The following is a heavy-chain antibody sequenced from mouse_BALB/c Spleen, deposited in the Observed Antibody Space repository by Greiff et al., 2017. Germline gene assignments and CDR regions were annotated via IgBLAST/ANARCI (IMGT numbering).Heavy chain of an antibody. CDR2: ISDGGSYT. CDR3: ARGRGNYEGYAMDY. CDR1: GFTFSDYY. D-gene: IGHD2-1*01. Sequence: EVQRVESGGGLVKPGGSLKLSCAASGFTFSDYYMYWVRQTPEKRLEWVATISDGGSYTYYPDSVKGRFTISRDNARNILYLQMSSLRSEDTAMYYCARGRGNYEGYAMDYWGQGTSVTVSS. V-gene: IGHV5-4*02. J-gene: IGHJ4*01.